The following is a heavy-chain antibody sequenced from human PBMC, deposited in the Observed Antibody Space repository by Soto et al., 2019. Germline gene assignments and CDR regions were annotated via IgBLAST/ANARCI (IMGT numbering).Heavy chain of an antibody. V-gene: IGHV6-1*01. CDR3: ARVPNPFRLKIGYGDAFDF. Sequence: PSQTLSLTCAISGDSVSSKSAAWNWIRQSPSRGLEWLGRTYYRSKWYNDYAVSVKSRITINPDTSKNQFSLQLNSVTPEDTAVYYCARVPNPFRLKIGYGDAFDFWGQGTMVIVSS. D-gene: IGHD5-12*01. CDR2: TYYRSKWYN. CDR1: GDSVSSKSAA. J-gene: IGHJ3*01.